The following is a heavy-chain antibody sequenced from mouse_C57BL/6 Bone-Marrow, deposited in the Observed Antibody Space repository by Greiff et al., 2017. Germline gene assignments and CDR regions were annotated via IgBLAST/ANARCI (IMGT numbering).Heavy chain of an antibody. CDR1: GYTFTDYY. CDR2: IYPGSGNT. Sequence: VQLQQSGAELVRPGASVKLSCKASGYTFTDYYINWVKQRPGQGLEWIARIYPGSGNTYYNEKFKGKATLTAEKSSSTAYMQLSSLTSEDSAVYFCAGHGSSPFAYWGQGALVTVSA. CDR3: AGHGSSPFAY. D-gene: IGHD1-1*01. V-gene: IGHV1-76*01. J-gene: IGHJ3*01.